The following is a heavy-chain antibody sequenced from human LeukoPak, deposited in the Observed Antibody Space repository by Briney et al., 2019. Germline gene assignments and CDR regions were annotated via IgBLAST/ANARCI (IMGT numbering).Heavy chain of an antibody. CDR3: AREALYYGSGPFDY. Sequence: SETLSLTCTVSGASISSYYWSWIRQPPGKGLEWVGYIYYSGSTNYNTSLKSRATISVDPSKNQFSLKLSSVTAADTAVYYCAREALYYGSGPFDYCGQGTLVTVSS. V-gene: IGHV4-59*12. CDR1: GASISSYY. D-gene: IGHD3-10*01. J-gene: IGHJ4*02. CDR2: IYYSGST.